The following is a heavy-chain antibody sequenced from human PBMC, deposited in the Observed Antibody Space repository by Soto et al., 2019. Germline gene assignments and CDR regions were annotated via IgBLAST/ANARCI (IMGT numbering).Heavy chain of an antibody. V-gene: IGHV1-18*01. D-gene: IGHD2-15*01. J-gene: IGHJ6*02. CDR2: ISAYNGNT. CDR1: GYTFTSYG. Sequence: ASVKVSCKASGYTFTSYGISWVRQAPGQGLEWMGWISAYNGNTNYAQKLQGRVTMTTDTSTSTAYMELRSLRSDDTAVYYCARESIVVVVAATLDYYYYGMDVWGQGTTVTVSS. CDR3: ARESIVVVVAATLDYYYYGMDV.